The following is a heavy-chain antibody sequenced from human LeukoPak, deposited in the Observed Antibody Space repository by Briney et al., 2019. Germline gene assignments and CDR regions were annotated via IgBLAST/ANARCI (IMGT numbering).Heavy chain of an antibody. CDR3: AKGVGYSRGSDY. V-gene: IGHV3-30-3*01. D-gene: IGHD5-18*01. J-gene: IGHJ4*02. Sequence: GGSLRLSCAASGFTFSSYAMHWVRQAPGKGLEWVAVISYDGSNKYYADSVKGRFTISRDNSKNTLYLQMNSLGAEDTAIYYCAKGVGYSRGSDYWGQGTLVTVSS. CDR1: GFTFSSYA. CDR2: ISYDGSNK.